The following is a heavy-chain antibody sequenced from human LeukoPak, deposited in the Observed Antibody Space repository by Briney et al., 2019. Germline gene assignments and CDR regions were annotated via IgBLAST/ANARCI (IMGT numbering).Heavy chain of an antibody. D-gene: IGHD2-21*02. V-gene: IGHV1-69*05. Sequence: VASVKLSCKSSGGTFSSYAINWVRPAPGQGLEWMGRIFPIFHTADYAQKFQGRVTITTDESTNTAYMELSSLRSEDTAVYYCARDLGPDCGGDCPVDYWGQGTLVTVSS. CDR3: ARDLGPDCGGDCPVDY. CDR2: IFPIFHTA. CDR1: GGTFSSYA. J-gene: IGHJ4*02.